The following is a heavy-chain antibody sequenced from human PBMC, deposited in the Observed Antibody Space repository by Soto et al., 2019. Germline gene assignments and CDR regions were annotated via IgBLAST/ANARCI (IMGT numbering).Heavy chain of an antibody. V-gene: IGHV1-46*03. CDR3: ARAGGGYDPSSGGMDV. CDR2: INPSGGST. Sequence: VMVSCKASGYTFTSNYMHWVRRATGQGLEWMGIINPSGGSTSYAQKFQGRVTMTRDTSTSTVYMELSSLRSEDTTVYYCARAGGGYDPSSGGMDVWGQGTTVTVS. CDR1: GYTFTSNY. D-gene: IGHD5-12*01. J-gene: IGHJ6*02.